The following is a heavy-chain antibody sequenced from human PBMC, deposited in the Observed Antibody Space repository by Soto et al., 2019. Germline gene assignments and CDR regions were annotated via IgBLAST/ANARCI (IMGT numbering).Heavy chain of an antibody. J-gene: IGHJ6*02. CDR3: ARHCIGDYYCSGSYWYYGMDV. CDR1: GYSFTSYW. D-gene: IGHD3-10*01. Sequence: GESLKISCKGSGYSFTSYWIGWVRQMPGKGLEWMGIIYPGDSDTRYSPSFQGQVTISADKSISTAYLQWSSLKASDTAMYYCARHCIGDYYCSGSYWYYGMDVCGQGTTVTGSS. CDR2: IYPGDSDT. V-gene: IGHV5-51*01.